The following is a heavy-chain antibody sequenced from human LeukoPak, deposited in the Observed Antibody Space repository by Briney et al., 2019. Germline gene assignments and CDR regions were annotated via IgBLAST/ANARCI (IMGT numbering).Heavy chain of an antibody. Sequence: GGSLRLSCVASGLTFHDYAMHWVREAPGKGLEWVSLISADGGSTFYADSVRGRFSISRDNSKHSLYLQMNSLRTEDTAMYYCAKESGKFDYWGQGTLVAVSS. J-gene: IGHJ4*02. CDR2: ISADGGST. V-gene: IGHV3-43*02. CDR1: GLTFHDYA. CDR3: AKESGKFDY.